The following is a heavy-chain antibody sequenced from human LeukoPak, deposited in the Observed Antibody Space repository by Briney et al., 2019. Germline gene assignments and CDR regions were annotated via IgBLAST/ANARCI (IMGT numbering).Heavy chain of an antibody. Sequence: GGSLRLSCAASGFTFSSYSMNWVRQAPGKGLEWVSSISSSSSYIYYADSVKGRFTISRDNAKNSLYLQMNSLRAADTAVYYCARLGYCSGGSCATVDYWGQGTLVTVSS. CDR1: GFTFSSYS. V-gene: IGHV3-21*01. CDR3: ARLGYCSGGSCATVDY. CDR2: ISSSSSYI. J-gene: IGHJ4*02. D-gene: IGHD2-15*01.